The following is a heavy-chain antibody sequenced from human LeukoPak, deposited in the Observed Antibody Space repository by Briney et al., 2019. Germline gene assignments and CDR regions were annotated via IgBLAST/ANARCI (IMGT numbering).Heavy chain of an antibody. J-gene: IGHJ4*02. CDR1: GGSISSGDYY. D-gene: IGHD3-10*01. V-gene: IGHV4-30-4*02. CDR2: IYYSGST. Sequence: SETLSLTCTVSGGSISSGDYYWSWIRQPPGKGLEWIGYIYYSGSTYYNPSLKSRVTISVDTSKNQFSLKLSSVSAADTAVYYCARYYYGSGSWTFDYWGQGTLVTVSA. CDR3: ARYYYGSGSWTFDY.